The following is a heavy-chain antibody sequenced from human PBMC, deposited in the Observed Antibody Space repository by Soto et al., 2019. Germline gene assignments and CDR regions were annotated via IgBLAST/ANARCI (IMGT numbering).Heavy chain of an antibody. J-gene: IGHJ4*02. D-gene: IGHD6-13*01. V-gene: IGHV3-33*01. CDR1: GFTFSSYG. CDR2: IWYDGSNK. CDR3: ARNPRYPGYSSSWYESPFDY. Sequence: GGSLRLSCAASGFTFSSYGMHWVRQAPGKGLEWVAVIWYDGSNKYYADSVKGRFTISRDNSKNTLYLQMNSLRAEDTAVYYCARNPRYPGYSSSWYESPFDYWGQGTLVTVFS.